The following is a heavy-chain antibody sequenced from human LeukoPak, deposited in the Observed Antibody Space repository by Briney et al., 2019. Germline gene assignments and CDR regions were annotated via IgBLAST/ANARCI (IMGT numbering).Heavy chain of an antibody. J-gene: IGHJ4*02. CDR1: GFTFSRVE. D-gene: IGHD3-10*01. CDR2: INCGCSTI. Sequence: PERSLRLSCAVSGFTFSRVEMNCVPQAPGKGLEWVSYINCGCSTIYFADTVKRWFTISRDNSKNTLYLQTNSLRAEDTAVYYYAWDASYYGSGNYSWGQGTLVTVSS. V-gene: IGHV3-48*03. CDR3: AWDASYYGSGNYS.